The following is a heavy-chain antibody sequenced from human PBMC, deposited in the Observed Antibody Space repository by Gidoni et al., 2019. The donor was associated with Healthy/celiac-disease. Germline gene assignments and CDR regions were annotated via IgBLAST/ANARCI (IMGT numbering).Heavy chain of an antibody. CDR1: GFTFGDYA. J-gene: IGHJ4*02. D-gene: IGHD5-12*01. Sequence: EVQLVESGGGLVQPGRSLRLSCTASGFTFGDYAMSWFRQAPGKGLEWVGFIRSKAYGGTTEYAASVKGRFTISRDDSKSIAYLQMNSLKTEDTAVYYCTRASGDGYNPVSDYWGQGTLVTVSS. CDR3: TRASGDGYNPVSDY. CDR2: IRSKAYGGTT. V-gene: IGHV3-49*03.